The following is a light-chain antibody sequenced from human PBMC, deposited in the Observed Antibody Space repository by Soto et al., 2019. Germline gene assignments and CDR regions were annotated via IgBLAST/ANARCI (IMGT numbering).Light chain of an antibody. V-gene: IGKV1-6*01. Sequence: AIQVTQSPSSLSASVGDRVTITCRASQAISTDLGWYQQKPGKAPKLLIFAASNLHSGVPSRFTGSGSGTDFTLTINNLQAEDFATYFCLQEYSYPRTFGQGTKVEL. CDR1: QAISTD. CDR2: AAS. CDR3: LQEYSYPRT. J-gene: IGKJ1*01.